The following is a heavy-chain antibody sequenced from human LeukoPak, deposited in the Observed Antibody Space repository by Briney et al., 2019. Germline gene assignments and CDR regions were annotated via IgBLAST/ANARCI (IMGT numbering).Heavy chain of an antibody. V-gene: IGHV4-4*09. Sequence: PSETLSLTCTVSGGSISSYYWSWIRQPPGKGLEWIGYIYTSGSTNYNPSLKSRVTISVDTSKNQFSLKLSSVTAADTAVYYCARHLTEMATLFGYWGQGTLVTVSS. CDR2: IYTSGST. D-gene: IGHD5-24*01. J-gene: IGHJ4*02. CDR3: ARHLTEMATLFGY. CDR1: GGSISSYY.